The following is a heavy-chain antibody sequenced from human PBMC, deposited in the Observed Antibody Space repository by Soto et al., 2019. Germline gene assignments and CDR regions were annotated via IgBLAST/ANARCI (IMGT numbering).Heavy chain of an antibody. J-gene: IGHJ5*02. Sequence: QLQLPESGPGLVKPSETLSLTCTVSGGSISSSSYYWGWIRQPPGKVLEWIGRIYYSGSTYYNPSLKSRVTISVDTSKNQFSLKLSSVTAADTAVYYCARLQSYYDFWSGNNWFDPWGQGTLVTVSS. CDR3: ARLQSYYDFWSGNNWFDP. CDR1: GGSISSSSYY. CDR2: IYYSGST. D-gene: IGHD3-3*01. V-gene: IGHV4-39*01.